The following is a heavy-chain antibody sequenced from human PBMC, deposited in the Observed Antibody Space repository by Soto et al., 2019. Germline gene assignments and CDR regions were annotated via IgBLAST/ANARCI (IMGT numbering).Heavy chain of an antibody. CDR1: GFTFSSYS. J-gene: IGHJ5*02. V-gene: IGHV3-21*06. D-gene: IGHD3-10*01. Sequence: EVQLVESGGGLVKPGGSLRLSCAASGFTFSSYSMNWVRQAPGKGLEWVSSISSSSSYIYYADSVKGRFTISRDNAKNSLYLQMNSLRAEDTSVYYCARDTYFYGSGSYGPWGQGTLVTVSS. CDR3: ARDTYFYGSGSYGP. CDR2: ISSSSSYI.